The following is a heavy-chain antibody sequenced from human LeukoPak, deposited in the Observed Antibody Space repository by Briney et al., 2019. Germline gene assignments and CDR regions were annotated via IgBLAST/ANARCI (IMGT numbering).Heavy chain of an antibody. D-gene: IGHD1-26*01. Sequence: ASVKVSCKASGYTSTSHDINWVDRATGQGLWGLGWMNPVNGNTGYAQKSQGRVTMSRDTSISTAYMELTSLRSDDTAVYYCSRARPDFGSFYTVSDYWGQGTLLTVSS. J-gene: IGHJ4*02. V-gene: IGHV1-8*01. CDR1: GYTSTSHD. CDR2: MNPVNGNT. CDR3: SRARPDFGSFYTVSDY.